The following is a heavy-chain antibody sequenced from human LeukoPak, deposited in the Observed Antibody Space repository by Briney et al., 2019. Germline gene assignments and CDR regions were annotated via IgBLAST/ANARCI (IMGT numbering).Heavy chain of an antibody. V-gene: IGHV3-7*01. J-gene: IGHJ4*02. CDR3: ARGSAAAGPFDY. CDR2: IKQDGSEK. Sequence: GGSLRLSCAASGFTFSSYWVSWVRQAPGKGLEWVANIKQDGSEKYYVDSVKGRFTISRDNAKNSLYLQMNSLRAEDTAVYYCARGSAAAGPFDYWGQGTLVTVSS. D-gene: IGHD6-13*01. CDR1: GFTFSSYW.